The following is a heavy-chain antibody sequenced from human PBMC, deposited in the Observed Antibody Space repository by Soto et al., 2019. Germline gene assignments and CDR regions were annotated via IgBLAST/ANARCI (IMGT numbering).Heavy chain of an antibody. D-gene: IGHD3-16*02. CDR1: GFTFSSYA. J-gene: IGHJ4*02. V-gene: IGHV3-23*01. Sequence: PGGSLRLSCAASGFTFSSYAMSWVRQAPGKGLEWVSAISGSGGSTYYADSVKGRFTISRDNSKNTLYLQMNSLRAEDTAVYYCAKPLPLDTFGGVIVTQPLDYWGQGTLVTVSS. CDR3: AKPLPLDTFGGVIVTQPLDY. CDR2: ISGSGGST.